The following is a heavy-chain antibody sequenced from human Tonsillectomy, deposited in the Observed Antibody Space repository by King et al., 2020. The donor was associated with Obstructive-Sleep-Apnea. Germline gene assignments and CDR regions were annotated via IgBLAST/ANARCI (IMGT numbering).Heavy chain of an antibody. V-gene: IGHV1-69*04. J-gene: IGHJ4*02. Sequence: QLVQSGAEVKKPGSSVKVSCKASGGTFSSYAISWVRQAPGQGLEWMGGIIPILGIANYAQKFQGRVTITADKSTSTAYMELSSLRSEDTAVYYCARDTKYYYDSSGTKIDYWGQGTLVTVSS. CDR2: IIPILGIA. CDR3: ARDTKYYYDSSGTKIDY. CDR1: GGTFSSYA. D-gene: IGHD3-22*01.